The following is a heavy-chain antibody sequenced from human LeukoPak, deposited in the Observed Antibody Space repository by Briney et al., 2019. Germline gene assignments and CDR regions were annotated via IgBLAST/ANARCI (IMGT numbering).Heavy chain of an antibody. V-gene: IGHV3-21*01. CDR3: ARDRYNWNLLEAFDI. CDR2: ISSSSSYI. CDR1: GFTFSSYS. D-gene: IGHD1-20*01. Sequence: GGSLRLSCAASGFTFSSYSMNWVRQAPGKGLEWVSSISSSSSYIYYADSVKGRFTIPRDNAKNSLYLQMNSLRAEDTAVYYCARDRYNWNLLEAFDIWGQGTMVTVSS. J-gene: IGHJ3*02.